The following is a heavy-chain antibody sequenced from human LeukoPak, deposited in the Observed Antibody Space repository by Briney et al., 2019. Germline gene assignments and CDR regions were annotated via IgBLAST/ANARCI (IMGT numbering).Heavy chain of an antibody. CDR1: GFTFSSYG. Sequence: GRSLRLSCAASGFTFSSYGMHWVRQAPGKGLEWVAGIWYDGSNKYYADSVKGRFTISRDNSKNTLYLQMNSLRAEDTAVYYCAREGGYSYGRYYFDYWGQGTLVTVSS. V-gene: IGHV3-33*01. J-gene: IGHJ4*02. CDR2: IWYDGSNK. D-gene: IGHD5-18*01. CDR3: AREGGYSYGRYYFDY.